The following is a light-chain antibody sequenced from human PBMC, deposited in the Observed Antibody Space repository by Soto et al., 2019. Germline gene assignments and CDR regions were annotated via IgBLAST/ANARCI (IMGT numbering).Light chain of an antibody. Sequence: EIVLTQSPGTLSLSPGERATLSCRASQSVSNNYLAWYQQKPGQPPRLLIYGASTRATGIPARFSGSGSGTGFTFTISSLQPEDFATYYCQQYESLPLTFGQGTRLEI. CDR2: GAS. J-gene: IGKJ5*01. V-gene: IGKV3-20*01. CDR1: QSVSNNY. CDR3: QQYESLPLT.